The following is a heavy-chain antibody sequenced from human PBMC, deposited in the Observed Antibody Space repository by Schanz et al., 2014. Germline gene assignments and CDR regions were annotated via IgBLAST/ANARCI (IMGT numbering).Heavy chain of an antibody. J-gene: IGHJ4*02. D-gene: IGHD3-3*01. Sequence: EVRLVESGGGLVQPGGSLRLSCVASGFNFYTSAMTWVRQAPGKGLEWVSSISWNSGSIDYADSVKGRFTISRDNAKNSLYLQMNSLTAEDTAVYYCARGVRIDYWGQGTLVTVSS. CDR3: ARGVRIDY. V-gene: IGHV3-9*01. CDR1: GFNFYTSA. CDR2: ISWNSGSI.